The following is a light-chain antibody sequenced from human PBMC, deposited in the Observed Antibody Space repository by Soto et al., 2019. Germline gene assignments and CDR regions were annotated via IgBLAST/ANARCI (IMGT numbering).Light chain of an antibody. CDR1: SSNIGSNY. J-gene: IGLJ3*02. CDR3: AAWDDSLSGPGV. Sequence: QSVLTQPPSASGTPGQRVTISCSGSSSNIGSNYVYWYQQLPGTAPKLLIYRNNQRPSGVPDRFAGAKSGTSASLAISGLRSEDEADYSCAAWDDSLSGPGVFGGGTTVTVL. V-gene: IGLV1-47*01. CDR2: RNN.